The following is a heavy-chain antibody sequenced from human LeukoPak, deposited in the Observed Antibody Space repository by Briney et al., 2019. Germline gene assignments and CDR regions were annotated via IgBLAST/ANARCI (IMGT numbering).Heavy chain of an antibody. Sequence: SETLSLTCTVSGGSISSGGYYWSWIRQHPGKGLEWIGYIYYSGSTYYSPSLKSRVTISVDTSKNQFSLKLSSVTAADTAVYYCASGRRDYGMDVWGQGTTVTVSS. CDR2: IYYSGST. CDR3: ASGRRDYGMDV. V-gene: IGHV4-31*03. J-gene: IGHJ6*02. CDR1: GGSISSGGYY.